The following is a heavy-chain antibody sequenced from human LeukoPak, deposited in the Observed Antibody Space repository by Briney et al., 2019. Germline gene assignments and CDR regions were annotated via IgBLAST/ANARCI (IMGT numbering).Heavy chain of an antibody. J-gene: IGHJ4*02. V-gene: IGHV3-74*01. CDR2: INDDGSAT. CDR1: GFTFSSYA. Sequence: GGSLRLSCAPSGFTFSSYAMSWLAQPPGKGLVWVSRINDDGSATFYADSVKGRFTISRDNAKNTLFLQINSLRAEDTAVYYRAREILAPGKTHDYWGQGTLVTVSS. CDR3: AREILAPGKTHDY.